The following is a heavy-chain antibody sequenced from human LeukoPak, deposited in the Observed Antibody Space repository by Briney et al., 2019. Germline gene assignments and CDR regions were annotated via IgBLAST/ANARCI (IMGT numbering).Heavy chain of an antibody. CDR2: IYHSGST. CDR3: ARVYYGDFDY. Sequence: PSETLSLTCAVYGGSFSGYYWSWIRQPPGKGLEWIGYIYHSGSTYYNPSLKSRVTISVDRSKNQFSLKLSSVTAADTAVYYCARVYYGDFDYWGQGTLVTVSS. V-gene: IGHV4-34*01. D-gene: IGHD3-3*01. J-gene: IGHJ4*02. CDR1: GGSFSGYY.